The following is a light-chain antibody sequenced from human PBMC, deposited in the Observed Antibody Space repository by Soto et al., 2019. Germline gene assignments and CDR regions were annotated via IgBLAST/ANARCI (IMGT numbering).Light chain of an antibody. CDR3: QQYGSSPYT. V-gene: IGKV3-20*01. J-gene: IGKJ2*01. Sequence: EIVLTQSPGTLSLSPGERATLSCRASQSVSSSYLAWYQQKPGEAPRLLIYGASSRATGIPDRFSGGGSGTTFTLTIIRLEPEDFAVYYCQQYGSSPYTFGQGTKLEIK. CDR1: QSVSSSY. CDR2: GAS.